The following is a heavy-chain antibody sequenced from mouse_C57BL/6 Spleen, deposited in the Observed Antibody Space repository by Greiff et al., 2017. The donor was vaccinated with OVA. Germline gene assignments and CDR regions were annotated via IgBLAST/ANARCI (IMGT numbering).Heavy chain of an antibody. V-gene: IGHV1-74*01. Sequence: VKLQQPGAELVKPGASVKVSCKASGYTFTSYWMHWVKQRPGQGLEWIGRIHPSDSDTNYNQKFKGKATLTVDKSSSTAYMQLSSLTSEDSAVYYCAMDYGSSYGAYWGQGTLVTVSA. CDR3: AMDYGSSYGAY. CDR1: GYTFTSYW. D-gene: IGHD1-1*01. J-gene: IGHJ3*01. CDR2: IHPSDSDT.